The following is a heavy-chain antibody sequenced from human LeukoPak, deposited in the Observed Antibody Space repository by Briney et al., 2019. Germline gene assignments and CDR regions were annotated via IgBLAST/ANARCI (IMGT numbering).Heavy chain of an antibody. V-gene: IGHV4-4*07. CDR3: GRQGYTASYYFLDF. D-gene: IGHD1-26*01. CDR2: IYTTGAT. J-gene: IGHJ4*02. CDR1: SGSIKSYY. Sequence: ASETLSLTCTVSSGSIKSYYWGWVRQPPGKGLEWIGRIYTTGATQYNPSLKSRVTMSIDTSTNQFSLNLTSMTAADTAVYYCGRQGYTASYYFLDFWSQGTLV.